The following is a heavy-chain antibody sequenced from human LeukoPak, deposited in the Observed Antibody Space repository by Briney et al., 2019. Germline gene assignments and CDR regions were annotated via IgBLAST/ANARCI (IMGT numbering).Heavy chain of an antibody. CDR1: GFTFSSYE. Sequence: PGGSLRLSCAASGFTFSSYEMNWVRQAPGKGLEWLSYISYTGSNKYYADSVKGRFTISRDNAKNSLYLQMNSLRAEDTAVYSCARVFVGENFDYWGRGTLVTVSS. D-gene: IGHD1-14*01. CDR2: ISYTGSNK. V-gene: IGHV3-48*03. CDR3: ARVFVGENFDY. J-gene: IGHJ4*02.